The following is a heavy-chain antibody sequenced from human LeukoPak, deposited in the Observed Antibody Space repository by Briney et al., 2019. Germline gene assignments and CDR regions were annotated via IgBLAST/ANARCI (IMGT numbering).Heavy chain of an antibody. CDR1: GFTVSSTY. D-gene: IGHD4-23*01. CDR2: IYSGGST. CDR3: ARGVERWYFDY. J-gene: IGHJ4*02. Sequence: GALRLSCAASGFTVSSTYMSWVRQAPGKGLEWVSLIYSGGSTYYADSVKGRFTISRDNSKNTLYLQMNSLRAEDTAVYYCARGVERWYFDYWGQGTLVTVSS. V-gene: IGHV3-53*01.